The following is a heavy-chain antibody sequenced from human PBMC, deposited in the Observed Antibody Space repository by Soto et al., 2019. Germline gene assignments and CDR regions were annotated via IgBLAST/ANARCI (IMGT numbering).Heavy chain of an antibody. D-gene: IGHD3-9*01. V-gene: IGHV3-30*18. J-gene: IGHJ6*02. CDR1: GFPFSRFG. CDR3: AKDTWYHATDWAGAGYYYYGMDV. Sequence: QVQLVESGGGVVQPGRSLRLSCAASGFPFSRFGIHWVRQAPGKGLEWVAVISYDGSNKYHADSVKGRFTISRDNSKNTLYLQMNSLRAEDMAVYYCAKDTWYHATDWAGAGYYYYGMDVWGQGTTVTVS. CDR2: ISYDGSNK.